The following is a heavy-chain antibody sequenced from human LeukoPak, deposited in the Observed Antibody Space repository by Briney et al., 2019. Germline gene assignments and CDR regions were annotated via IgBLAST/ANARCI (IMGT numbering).Heavy chain of an antibody. D-gene: IGHD2-2*01. CDR3: ARANFLYCSSTSCLFDY. Sequence: ASVKVSCKASGYTFTDYYMHWVRQAPGQGFEWMGWINPNDGDTYYAQKFQGRVTMTRDTSIRTAHMEVSRLRSDDTAVYYCARANFLYCSSTSCLFDYWGQGTLVTVSS. V-gene: IGHV1-2*02. CDR1: GYTFTDYY. CDR2: INPNDGDT. J-gene: IGHJ4*02.